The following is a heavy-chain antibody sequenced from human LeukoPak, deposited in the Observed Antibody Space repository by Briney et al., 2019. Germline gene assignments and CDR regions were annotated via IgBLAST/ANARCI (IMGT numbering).Heavy chain of an antibody. CDR1: GGTFSSYA. D-gene: IGHD3-10*01. CDR3: ARGRWASGGSFFDY. Sequence: SVKVSCKASGGTFSSYAISWVRQAPGQGLEWMGGIIPIFGTANYAQKFQGRVTITADESTSTAYMELSSLRSEDMAVYYCARGRWASGGSFFDYWGQGTLVTVSS. CDR2: IIPIFGTA. J-gene: IGHJ4*02. V-gene: IGHV1-69*13.